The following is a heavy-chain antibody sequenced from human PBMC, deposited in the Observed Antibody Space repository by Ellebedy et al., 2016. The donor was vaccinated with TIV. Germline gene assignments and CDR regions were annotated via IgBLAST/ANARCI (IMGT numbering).Heavy chain of an antibody. CDR3: ARAVSSSWYFDL. V-gene: IGHV3-23*01. D-gene: IGHD2/OR15-2a*01. CDR2: ISSTGSRT. J-gene: IGHJ2*01. CDR1: GFTFSSYA. Sequence: GESLKISCAASGFTFSSYAMSWVRQAPGKGLEWVSTISSTGSRTYYADSVEGRFIISRDNSKKTLYLQMNSLRAEDTAVYYCARAVSSSWYFDLWGRGTLVTVSS.